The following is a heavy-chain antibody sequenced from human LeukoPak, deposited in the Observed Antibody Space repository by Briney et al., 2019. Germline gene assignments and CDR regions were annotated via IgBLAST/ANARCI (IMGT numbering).Heavy chain of an antibody. Sequence: GGSLRLSCAASGFTFNRYWMHWIRQAPGKGLVWVSRISSDGSNTNYADSVKGRFTISRDNAENTLYLQMDSLTAEDTAVYYCVSRNYGSSPFDYWGQGTLVTVSS. CDR1: GFTFNRYW. V-gene: IGHV3-74*01. CDR2: ISSDGSNT. D-gene: IGHD4-17*01. CDR3: VSRNYGSSPFDY. J-gene: IGHJ4*02.